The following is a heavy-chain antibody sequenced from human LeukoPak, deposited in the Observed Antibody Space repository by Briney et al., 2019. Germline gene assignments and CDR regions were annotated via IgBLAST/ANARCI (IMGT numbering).Heavy chain of an antibody. V-gene: IGHV3-69-1*01. CDR3: ARDRYDILTGSPVGMDV. D-gene: IGHD3-9*01. CDR1: GFTFTNHP. CDR2: IGGDGVA. J-gene: IGHJ6*02. Sequence: PGGSLRLSCAASGFTFTNHPMNWVRQAPGKGLEWVSYIGGDGVAFYADSVKGRFTMSKDDARKSLYLQMSSLRVEDTALYYCARDRYDILTGSPVGMDVWGQGTTVTVSS.